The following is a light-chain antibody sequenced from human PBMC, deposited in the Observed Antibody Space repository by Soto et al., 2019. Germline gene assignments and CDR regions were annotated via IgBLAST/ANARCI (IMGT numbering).Light chain of an antibody. V-gene: IGLV2-14*01. CDR1: SSDVGIYNY. J-gene: IGLJ1*01. CDR2: EVT. Sequence: SALTQPASVSGSPGQSIAISCTGSSSDVGIYNYVSWYQQHPGNVPKLIIYEVTNRPSGVSNRFSGSKSGNTASLTISGLQAEDEADYYCSSYTTSSTRVFGTGTKLTVL. CDR3: SSYTTSSTRV.